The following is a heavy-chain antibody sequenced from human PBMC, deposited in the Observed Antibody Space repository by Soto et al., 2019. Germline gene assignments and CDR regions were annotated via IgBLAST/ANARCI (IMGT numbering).Heavy chain of an antibody. CDR2: IIPIFGTA. Sequence: SVKVSCKASGGTFSSYAISWVRQAPGQGLEWMGGIIPIFGTANYAQKFQGRVTITADESTSTAYMELSSLRSEDTAVYYCARSPPLGYSYGLKYYYYYGMDVWGQGTTVTVSS. J-gene: IGHJ6*02. D-gene: IGHD5-18*01. V-gene: IGHV1-69*13. CDR1: GGTFSSYA. CDR3: ARSPPLGYSYGLKYYYYYGMDV.